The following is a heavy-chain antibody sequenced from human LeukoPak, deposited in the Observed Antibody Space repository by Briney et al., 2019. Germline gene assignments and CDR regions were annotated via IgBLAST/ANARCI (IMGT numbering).Heavy chain of an antibody. V-gene: IGHV4-34*01. D-gene: IGHD3-16*01. CDR1: GGSFSGHY. Sequence: SETLSLTCAVYGGSFSGHYWSWIRQSPGKGLEWIGEINHIGSTDYNPSLKSRVPIAVDTSKNQFSLKLSSVTAADTAVYWCANTPTALVRGGYYFDNWGRGTLVTVSS. CDR3: ANTPTALVRGGYYFDN. J-gene: IGHJ4*02. CDR2: INHIGST.